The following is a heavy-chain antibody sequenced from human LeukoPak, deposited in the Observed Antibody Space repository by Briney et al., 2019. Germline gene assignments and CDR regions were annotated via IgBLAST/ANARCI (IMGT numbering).Heavy chain of an antibody. V-gene: IGHV3-23*01. J-gene: IGHJ5*02. CDR3: APDPFRGWFDP. CDR1: GFTFSSYA. CDR2: VSGSGGST. D-gene: IGHD3-10*01. Sequence: GGSLRLSCAASGFTFSSYAMSWVRQAPGKGLEWVSAVSGSGGSTYYADSVKGRFTISRDNSKNTLYLQMNSLRAEDTAVYYCAPDPFRGWFDPWGQGALVTVSS.